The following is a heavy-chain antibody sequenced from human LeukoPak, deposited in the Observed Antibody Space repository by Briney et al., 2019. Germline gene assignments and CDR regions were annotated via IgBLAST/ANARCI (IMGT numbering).Heavy chain of an antibody. D-gene: IGHD3-3*01. CDR3: ARGPRNYDFWSGYSTRPNGMDV. J-gene: IGHJ6*02. Sequence: PGGSLRLSCAASGFTFSSYGMHWVRQAPGKGLEWVAVISYDGSNKYYADSVKGRFTISRDNSKNTLYLQMNSLRAEDTAVYYCARGPRNYDFWSGYSTRPNGMDVWGQGTTVTVSS. CDR2: ISYDGSNK. CDR1: GFTFSSYG. V-gene: IGHV3-30*03.